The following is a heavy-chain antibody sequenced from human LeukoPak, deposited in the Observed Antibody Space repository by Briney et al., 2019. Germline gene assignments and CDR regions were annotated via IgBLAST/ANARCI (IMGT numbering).Heavy chain of an antibody. J-gene: IGHJ4*02. CDR1: GGSISSYY. Sequence: PSETLSLTCTVSGGSISSYYWSWIRQPPGKGLEWIGYIYYSGSTNYNPSLRSRVTISVDTSKNQFSLKLSSVTAADTAVYYCVWDSGYDEDYWGQGTLVTVSS. D-gene: IGHD5-12*01. CDR2: IYYSGST. V-gene: IGHV4-59*08. CDR3: VWDSGYDEDY.